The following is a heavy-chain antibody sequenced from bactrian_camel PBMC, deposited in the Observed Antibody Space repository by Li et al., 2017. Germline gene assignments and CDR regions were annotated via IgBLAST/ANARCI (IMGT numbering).Heavy chain of an antibody. V-gene: IGHV3S40*01. J-gene: IGHJ4*01. Sequence: DVQLVESGGGLVQPGGSLSLSCAASGFTFSSYSMSWVRQAPGKGLEWISTINPAGDSSYYANSLKDRFTTSRDNAKNTVYLQTNSLKPEDTATYYCVRDGAIYYLGDYSLAYWGQGTQVTVS. CDR2: INPAGDSS. D-gene: IGHD4*01. CDR3: VRDGAIYYLGDYSLAY. CDR1: GFTFSSYS.